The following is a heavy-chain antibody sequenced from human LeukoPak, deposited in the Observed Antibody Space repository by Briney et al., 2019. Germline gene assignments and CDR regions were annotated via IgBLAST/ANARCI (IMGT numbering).Heavy chain of an antibody. Sequence: PSETLSLTCGVSGGSISNTNWWSWVRQPPGQGLEWIGEISLTGLTHYNPSLESRVTVSLDKSKNQLSLNLTSVTAADTAVYYCARGARAGYNLEPFDNWGQGTLVTVSS. CDR1: GGSISNTNW. CDR3: ARGARAGYNLEPFDN. V-gene: IGHV4-4*02. CDR2: ISLTGLT. D-gene: IGHD5-24*01. J-gene: IGHJ4*02.